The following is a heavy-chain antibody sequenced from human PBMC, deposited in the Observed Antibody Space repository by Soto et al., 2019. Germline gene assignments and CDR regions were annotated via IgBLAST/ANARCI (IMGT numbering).Heavy chain of an antibody. Sequence: PGGSLRLSCAASGFTFSSYWMSWVRQAPGKGLEWVANIKQDGSEKYYVDSVKGRFTISRDNAKNSLYLQMNSLRAEDTAVYYCARDDHGWVVPDYFDYWGQGTLVTVSS. D-gene: IGHD2-15*01. V-gene: IGHV3-7*01. CDR2: IKQDGSEK. J-gene: IGHJ4*02. CDR1: GFTFSSYW. CDR3: ARDDHGWVVPDYFDY.